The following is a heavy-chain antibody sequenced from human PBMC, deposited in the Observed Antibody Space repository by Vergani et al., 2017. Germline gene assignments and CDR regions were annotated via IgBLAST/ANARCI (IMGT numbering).Heavy chain of an antibody. CDR1: GGSISSYY. V-gene: IGHV4-59*01. CDR2: IYYSGST. D-gene: IGHD6-13*01. Sequence: QVQLQESGPGLVKPSETLSLTCTVSGGSISSYYWSWIRQPPGKGLEWIGYIYYSGSTNYNPSLKSRVTLSVDTSKTQFSLKLSSVTAADTAVYYCARDVSYSSSWYGDAFDIWGQGTMVTVSS. CDR3: ARDVSYSSSWYGDAFDI. J-gene: IGHJ3*02.